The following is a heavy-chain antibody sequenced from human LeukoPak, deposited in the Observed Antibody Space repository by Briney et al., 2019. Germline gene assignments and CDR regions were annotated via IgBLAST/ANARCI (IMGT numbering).Heavy chain of an antibody. D-gene: IGHD3-22*01. CDR1: GFTFSSYA. Sequence: GGSLRLSCAASGFTFSSYAMHWVRQAPGKGLEWVSAISGSGGSTYYADSVKGRFTISRDNSKNTLYLQMNSLRAEDTAVYYCAKGYDSSGYYYGYWGQGTLVTVSS. CDR3: AKGYDSSGYYYGY. V-gene: IGHV3-23*01. CDR2: ISGSGGST. J-gene: IGHJ4*02.